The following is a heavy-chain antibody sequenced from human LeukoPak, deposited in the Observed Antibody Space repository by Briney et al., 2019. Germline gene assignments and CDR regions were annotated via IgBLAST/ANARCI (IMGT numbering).Heavy chain of an antibody. D-gene: IGHD5-18*01. V-gene: IGHV3-23*01. CDR1: GFTLSSYA. J-gene: IGHJ4*02. CDR3: AKKSTAMVTYNYFDY. Sequence: PGGSLRLSCAASGFTLSSYAMSWVRQAPGKGLEWVSAISDSGNTYHADSVKGRFTISRDNSKNTLFLQMSSLRAEDTAVYYCAKKSTAMVTYNYFDYWGQGTLVTVSS. CDR2: ISDSGNT.